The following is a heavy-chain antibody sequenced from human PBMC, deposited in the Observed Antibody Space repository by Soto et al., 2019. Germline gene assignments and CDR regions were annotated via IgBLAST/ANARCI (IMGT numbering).Heavy chain of an antibody. Sequence: HGESLKISCQGSGYSFTSYWIGWVRQMPGKGLEWMGIIYPGDSDTRYSPSFQGQVAMSADESISTAYLQWSSLKASDTAMYYCARGEGYCTNGICYKAIVRYDYWGQGTPVTVSS. CDR2: IYPGDSDT. CDR1: GYSFTSYW. D-gene: IGHD2-8*01. V-gene: IGHV5-51*01. J-gene: IGHJ4*02. CDR3: ARGEGYCTNGICYKAIVRYDY.